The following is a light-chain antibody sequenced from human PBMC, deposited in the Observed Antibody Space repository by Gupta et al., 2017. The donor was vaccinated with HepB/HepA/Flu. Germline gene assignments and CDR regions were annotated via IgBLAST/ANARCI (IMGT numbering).Light chain of an antibody. Sequence: ELVSSQSPCTLSLSPGEGATLSFRASQSVSTSYLAWYQQKPGQALRLLIYGTYTRATGIPERFSGSGCGTDCSLTISRLEPDDFAVYHCHQYGKSPATFGQGTKVDIK. V-gene: IGKV3-20*01. CDR2: GTY. CDR1: QSVSTSY. J-gene: IGKJ1*01. CDR3: HQYGKSPAT.